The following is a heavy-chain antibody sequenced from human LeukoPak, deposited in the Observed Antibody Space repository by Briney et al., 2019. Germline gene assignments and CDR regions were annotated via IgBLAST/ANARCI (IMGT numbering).Heavy chain of an antibody. CDR2: IYPGDSDT. CDR1: GYSFTSYW. J-gene: IGHJ3*02. CDR3: ASAIRYCSSTSCYTQAFDI. V-gene: IGHV5-51*01. Sequence: GESLKISCKGSGYSFTSYWIGWVRQMPGKGLEWMGIIYPGDSDTRYSPSFQGQVTISADKSISTAYLQWSSLKASDTAMYYCASAIRYCSSTSCYTQAFDIWGQGTIVTVSS. D-gene: IGHD2-2*02.